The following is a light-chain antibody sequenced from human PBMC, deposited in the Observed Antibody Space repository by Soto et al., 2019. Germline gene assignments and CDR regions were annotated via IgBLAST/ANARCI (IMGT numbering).Light chain of an antibody. Sequence: QSALTQPASVSGSPGQSITISCTGTSSDVGGYNYVSWYQQHPGKAPKLMIYEVTNRPSGVSSRFSGSKSGNTASLTISGLQPEDEGDYYCSSYSSTSTPWVFGGGTQLTVL. V-gene: IGLV2-14*01. CDR1: SSDVGGYNY. CDR2: EVT. CDR3: SSYSSTSTPWV. J-gene: IGLJ3*02.